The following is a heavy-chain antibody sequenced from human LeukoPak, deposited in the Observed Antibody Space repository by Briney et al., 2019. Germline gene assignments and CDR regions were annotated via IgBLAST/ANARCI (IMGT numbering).Heavy chain of an antibody. D-gene: IGHD6-13*01. CDR2: IKQDGSEK. Sequence: GGSLRLSCAASGFTFSNSGMSWVRQAPGKGLEWVANIKQDGSEKYYVDSVKGRFTISRDNAKISLYLQMNSLRAEDTAVYYCARAPSSSWDYYYYYMDVWGKGTTVTISS. J-gene: IGHJ6*03. V-gene: IGHV3-7*01. CDR3: ARAPSSSWDYYYYYMDV. CDR1: GFTFSNSG.